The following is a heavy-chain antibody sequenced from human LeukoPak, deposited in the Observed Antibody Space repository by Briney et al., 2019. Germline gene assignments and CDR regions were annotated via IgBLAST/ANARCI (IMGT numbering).Heavy chain of an antibody. V-gene: IGHV3-7*01. Sequence: PGGSLRLSCAASGFTFSSYRMSSVRQAPGKGLEWVANIKQDGSEKYYVDSVKGRFTISRDNAKNSLYLQMNSLRAEDTAVYYCARGPLVVVAATPLADYWGQGTLVTVSS. J-gene: IGHJ4*02. CDR3: ARGPLVVVAATPLADY. CDR2: IKQDGSEK. D-gene: IGHD2-15*01. CDR1: GFTFSSYR.